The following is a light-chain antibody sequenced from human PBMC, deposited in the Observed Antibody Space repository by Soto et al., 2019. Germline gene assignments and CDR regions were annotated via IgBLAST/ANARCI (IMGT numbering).Light chain of an antibody. J-gene: IGKJ5*01. V-gene: IGKV1-9*01. CDR2: AAS. CDR1: QSISSY. Sequence: DIQLTQSPSFLSSSVGDRVTITCRASQSISSYLAWYQQKPGKAPKLLIYAASIRATGIPDRFSGSGSGTDFTLTISGLEPEDFAVYYCHQYGSSPITFGRGTRLEIK. CDR3: HQYGSSPIT.